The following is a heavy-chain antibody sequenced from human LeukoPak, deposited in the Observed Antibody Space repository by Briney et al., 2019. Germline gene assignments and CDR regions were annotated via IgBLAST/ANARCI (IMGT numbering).Heavy chain of an antibody. CDR1: GFTFSSYS. CDR3: ARGEGIAAAGGY. CDR2: ISSSSSYI. Sequence: GGSLRLSCAASGFTFSSYSMNWVRQAPGKGLEWVSSISSSSSYIYYADSVKGRFTISRDNAKHSLYLQMNSLRAEDTAVYYCARGEGIAAAGGYWGQGTLVTVSS. V-gene: IGHV3-21*01. J-gene: IGHJ4*02. D-gene: IGHD6-13*01.